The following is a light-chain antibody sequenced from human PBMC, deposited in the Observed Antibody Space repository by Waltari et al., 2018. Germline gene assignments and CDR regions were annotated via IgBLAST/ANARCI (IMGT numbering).Light chain of an antibody. CDR1: QSIRSN. CDR3: QQYDNWPPIT. Sequence: EIVMTQSPATLSVSPGERATLSCRASQSIRSNLAWYRQKPGQAPRLLIYGASFRATGIPARFSGSGSGTEFTLTISSLQSEDFAIYYGQQYDNWPPITFGQGTKLEMK. CDR2: GAS. V-gene: IGKV3-15*01. J-gene: IGKJ2*01.